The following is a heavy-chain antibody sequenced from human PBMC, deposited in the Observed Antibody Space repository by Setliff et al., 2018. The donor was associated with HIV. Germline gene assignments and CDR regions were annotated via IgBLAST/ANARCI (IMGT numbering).Heavy chain of an antibody. CDR2: IYTSGST. J-gene: IGHJ4*02. CDR3: ARGIYSYGYLFDY. CDR1: GGSISSGSYY. D-gene: IGHD5-18*01. V-gene: IGHV4-61*02. Sequence: PSETLSLTCTVSGGSISSGSYYWSWIRQPAGKGLEWIGRIYTSGSTNYNPPLKSRVSISVDTSKNQFSLKLSSVTAADTAVYYCARGIYSYGYLFDYWSQGTLVTVSS.